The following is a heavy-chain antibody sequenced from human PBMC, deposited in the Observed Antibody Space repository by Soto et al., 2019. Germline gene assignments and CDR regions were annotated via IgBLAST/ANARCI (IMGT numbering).Heavy chain of an antibody. Sequence: QVQLVQSGAEVKKPGSSVKVSRKASGGTFSSYAISWVRQAPGQGLEWMGGIIPIFGTANYAQKFQGRVTITADESTSTAYMELSSLRSEDTAVYYCARTNYYDSSGYYYHGNWFDPWGQGTLVTVSS. CDR1: GGTFSSYA. J-gene: IGHJ5*02. CDR3: ARTNYYDSSGYYYHGNWFDP. D-gene: IGHD3-22*01. V-gene: IGHV1-69*01. CDR2: IIPIFGTA.